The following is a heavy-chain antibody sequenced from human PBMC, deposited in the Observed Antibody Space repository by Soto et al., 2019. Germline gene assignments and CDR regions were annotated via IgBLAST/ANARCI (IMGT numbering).Heavy chain of an antibody. V-gene: IGHV3-23*01. D-gene: IGHD3-10*01. Sequence: EVQLLESGGGLVQPGGSLRLSCAASGFTFNNYAMTWVRQAPGKGLEWVSAISGGGDTTSYADYVKGRFTVSRDGSKNTLYLRMSSLRAEDTALYYCAKGRGGSGSLTPRVDFWGQGTLVTVSS. CDR1: GFTFNNYA. CDR3: AKGRGGSGSLTPRVDF. CDR2: ISGGGDTT. J-gene: IGHJ4*02.